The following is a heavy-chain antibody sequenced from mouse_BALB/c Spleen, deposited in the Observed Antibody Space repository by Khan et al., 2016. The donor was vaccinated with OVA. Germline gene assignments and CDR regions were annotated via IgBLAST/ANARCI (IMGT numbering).Heavy chain of an antibody. Sequence: EVKLVESGGGLVKPGGSLKLSCAASGFSFTRYSMSWVRQTPEKRLAWVATISSGGTYTYYSDSVKGRFTISRDNANNNLFLQMSSLRSEDTAIFYCTRHEGYYGYGQGDYWGQGTSVTVSS. V-gene: IGHV5-9-2*01. J-gene: IGHJ4*01. D-gene: IGHD2-2*01. CDR1: GFSFTRYS. CDR3: TRHEGYYGYGQGDY. CDR2: ISSGGTYT.